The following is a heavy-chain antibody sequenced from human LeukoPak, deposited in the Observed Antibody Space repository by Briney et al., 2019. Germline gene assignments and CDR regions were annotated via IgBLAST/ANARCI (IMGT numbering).Heavy chain of an antibody. CDR3: VRSLRSADF. Sequence: PVGSLRLSCAASGFSLSNYWMHWVRQAPGKGLMWVSQISPDGSQTFYADSVKGRFTISRDNAKNTLFLQMDSLRAEDTALYYCVRSLRSADFWGQGTLVTVSS. CDR2: ISPDGSQT. V-gene: IGHV3-74*01. J-gene: IGHJ4*02. CDR1: GFSLSNYW.